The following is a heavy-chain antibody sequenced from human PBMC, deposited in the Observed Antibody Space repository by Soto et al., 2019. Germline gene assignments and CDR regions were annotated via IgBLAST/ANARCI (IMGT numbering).Heavy chain of an antibody. CDR1: GFTFSNYA. J-gene: IGHJ4*02. D-gene: IGHD6-13*01. Sequence: EVQLLESGGGLVQPGGSLRLSCAASGFTFSNYAVTWVRQAPGKGLEWVSTISGSGGSTYYADSVKGRFTISRDNSKNTLYLQRNSLRAEDTAVYYCAKDPGSSWYEIDYWGQGTLVTVSS. CDR2: ISGSGGST. V-gene: IGHV3-23*01. CDR3: AKDPGSSWYEIDY.